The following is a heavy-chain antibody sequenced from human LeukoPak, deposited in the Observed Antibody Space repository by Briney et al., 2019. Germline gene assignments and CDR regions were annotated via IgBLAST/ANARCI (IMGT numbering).Heavy chain of an antibody. CDR3: ARARSDFWSGYYLDY. V-gene: IGHV4-34*01. CDR1: GGSFSGYY. Sequence: SETLSLTCAVYGGSFSGYYWSWIRQPPGKGLEWIGETNHSGSTNYNPSLKSRVTISVDTSKNQFSLKLSSVTAADTAVYYCARARSDFWSGYYLDYWGQGTLVTVSS. J-gene: IGHJ4*02. D-gene: IGHD3-3*01. CDR2: TNHSGST.